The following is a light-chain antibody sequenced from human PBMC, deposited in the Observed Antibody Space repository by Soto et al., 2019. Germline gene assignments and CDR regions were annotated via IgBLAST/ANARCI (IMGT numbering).Light chain of an antibody. CDR1: SSDIGAYKY. CDR3: SSYGGNNNLV. CDR2: EVS. V-gene: IGLV2-8*01. Sequence: QSALTQPPSASGSPGQSVTISCTGTSSDIGAYKYVSWYQHHPGKAPKLMIYEVSERPSGVPDRFSGSRSGNTASLIVSGLQAEDEADYYCSSYGGNNNLVFGGGTKLTVL. J-gene: IGLJ2*01.